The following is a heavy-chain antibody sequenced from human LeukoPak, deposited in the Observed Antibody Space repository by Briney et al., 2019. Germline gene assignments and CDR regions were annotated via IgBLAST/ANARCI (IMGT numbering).Heavy chain of an antibody. J-gene: IGHJ6*03. CDR3: ARDLGPLRSSGYRYYYYYMDV. D-gene: IGHD3-22*01. V-gene: IGHV1-69*06. Sequence: GASVKVSCKASGGTFSSYAISWVRQAPGQGLEWMGGIIPIFGTANYAQKFQGRVTITADKSTSTAYMELSSLRSEDTAVYYCARDLGPLRSSGYRYYYYYMDVWGKGTTVTVSS. CDR2: IIPIFGTA. CDR1: GGTFSSYA.